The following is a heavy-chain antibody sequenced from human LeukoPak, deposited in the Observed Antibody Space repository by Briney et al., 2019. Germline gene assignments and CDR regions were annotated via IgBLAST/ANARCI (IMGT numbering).Heavy chain of an antibody. CDR1: GGSISSYY. CDR3: ARGRSYRFYYYYYYMDV. J-gene: IGHJ6*03. Sequence: SETLSLTCTVSGGSISSYYWSWIRQPPGKGLEWIGYIYYSGSTNYNPSLKSRVTISVDTSKNQFSLKLSSVTAADTAVYYCARGRSYRFYYYYYYMDVWGKGTTVTVSS. CDR2: IYYSGST. V-gene: IGHV4-59*12. D-gene: IGHD1-26*01.